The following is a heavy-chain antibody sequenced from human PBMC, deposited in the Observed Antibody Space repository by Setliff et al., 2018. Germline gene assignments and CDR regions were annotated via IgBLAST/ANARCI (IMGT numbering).Heavy chain of an antibody. D-gene: IGHD3-10*01. Sequence: SETLSLTCSVSGGSISSGSYYWGWIRQSPGKGLEWIGSMYYSGSTYYNPSLKGRVTLSVDTTKNQFSLKLRSVTAADTAVYYCARDPGFRSGTWSLDLRGQGTQVTVSS. CDR3: ARDPGFRSGTWSLDL. V-gene: IGHV4-39*07. CDR2: MYYSGST. J-gene: IGHJ5*02. CDR1: GGSISSGSYY.